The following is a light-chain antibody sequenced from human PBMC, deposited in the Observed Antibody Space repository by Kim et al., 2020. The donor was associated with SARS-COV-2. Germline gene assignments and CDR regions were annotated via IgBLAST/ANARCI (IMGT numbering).Light chain of an antibody. CDR3: QVWDSGSDHWV. Sequence: APGNTATITCGGDDIGTESVHWTQQKPGQAPVLVIYYDTDRPSGIPTRFSASNSGNTATLTVSRVEAGDEADYYCQVWDSGSDHWVFGGGTQLTVL. V-gene: IGLV3-21*04. CDR2: YDT. J-gene: IGLJ3*02. CDR1: DIGTES.